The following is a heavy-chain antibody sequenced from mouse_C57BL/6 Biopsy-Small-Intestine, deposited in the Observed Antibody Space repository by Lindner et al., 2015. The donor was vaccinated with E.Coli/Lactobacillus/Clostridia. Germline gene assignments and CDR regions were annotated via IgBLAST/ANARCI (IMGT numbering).Heavy chain of an antibody. Sequence: VQLQESGAELVKPGASVKISCKASGYAFSNYWMNWVKQRPGKGLEWIGQIYPGDGDTNYNGEFKGKATLTADKSSSTAYMQLSSLTSEDSAVYFCAAGIPWYFDVWGTGTTVTVSS. J-gene: IGHJ1*03. CDR1: GYAFSNYW. D-gene: IGHD1-1*02. V-gene: IGHV1-80*01. CDR2: IYPGDGDT. CDR3: AAGIPWYFDV.